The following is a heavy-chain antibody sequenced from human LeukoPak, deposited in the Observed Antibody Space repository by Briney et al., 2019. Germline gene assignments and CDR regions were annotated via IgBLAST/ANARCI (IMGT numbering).Heavy chain of an antibody. Sequence: GASVKVSCKASGGTFSSYAISWVRQAPGQGLECRGGIIPIFGTANYAQKFHGRVTITADESTSTAYMELSSLRSEDTAVYYSALKGEEDNSSSWSYYFDYWGQGTLVTVSS. CDR2: IIPIFGTA. D-gene: IGHD6-13*01. CDR3: ALKGEEDNSSSWSYYFDY. CDR1: GGTFSSYA. V-gene: IGHV1-69*13. J-gene: IGHJ4*02.